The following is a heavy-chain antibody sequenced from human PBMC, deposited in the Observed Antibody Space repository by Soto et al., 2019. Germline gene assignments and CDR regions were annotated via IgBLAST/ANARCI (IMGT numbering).Heavy chain of an antibody. V-gene: IGHV4-31*03. D-gene: IGHD4-17*01. J-gene: IGHJ6*02. CDR2: IYYSGST. Sequence: SETLSLTCTVSGGAISSGGYYWSWIRQHPGKGLEWIGYIYYSGSTYYNPSRKSRVTISVDTSKNQFSLKLSSVTAADTAVYYCARGGDDYLHYYGMDVWGQGTTVTVSS. CDR1: GGAISSGGYY. CDR3: ARGGDDYLHYYGMDV.